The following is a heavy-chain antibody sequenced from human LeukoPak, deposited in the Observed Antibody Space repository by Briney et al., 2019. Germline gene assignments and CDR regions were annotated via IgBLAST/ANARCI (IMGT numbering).Heavy chain of an antibody. V-gene: IGHV4-4*02. CDR3: ARVTRITIFGVVTRHYGMDV. CDR2: INHSGST. D-gene: IGHD3-3*01. CDR1: GGSISSNNW. Sequence: SETLSLTCTVSGGSISSNNWWSWVRQPPGKGLEWIGEINHSGSTNYNPSLKSRVTISVDTSKNQFSLKLSSVTAADTAVYYCARVTRITIFGVVTRHYGMDVWGQGTTVTVSS. J-gene: IGHJ6*02.